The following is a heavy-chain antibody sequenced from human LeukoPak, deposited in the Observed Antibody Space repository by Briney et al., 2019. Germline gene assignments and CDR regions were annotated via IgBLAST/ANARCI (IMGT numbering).Heavy chain of an antibody. CDR1: GYSFTIYW. V-gene: IGHV5-51*01. D-gene: IGHD5-24*01. J-gene: IGHJ5*02. CDR2: IYPGDSDT. Sequence: GESLKISCKGSGYSFTIYWIAWVRQMPGKGLEWMGSIYPGDSDTIYSLSFQGQVTISADRSISTAYLQWSSLKASDTAMYYCARQSGGASTRGGFDPWGQGTLVTVSS. CDR3: ARQSGGASTRGGFDP.